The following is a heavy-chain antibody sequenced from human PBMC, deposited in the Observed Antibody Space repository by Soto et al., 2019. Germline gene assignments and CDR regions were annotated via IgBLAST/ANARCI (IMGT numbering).Heavy chain of an antibody. J-gene: IGHJ3*02. Sequence: QITLKESGPTLVKPTQTITVTCTFSGFSFSTSDMAVGWIRQPPGKAPECLALIFWDGDERYSPSLKTRLTLTKDTSENQVVLTMTNMDPVDSGTYYCAFRRNSAPTGGPFDIWGRGTEVTVSS. CDR3: AFRRNSAPTGGPFDI. V-gene: IGHV2-5*02. D-gene: IGHD3-10*01. CDR1: GFSFSTSDMA. CDR2: IFWDGDE.